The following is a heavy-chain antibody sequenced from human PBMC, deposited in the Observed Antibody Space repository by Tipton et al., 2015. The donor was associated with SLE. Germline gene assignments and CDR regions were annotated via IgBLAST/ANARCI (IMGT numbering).Heavy chain of an antibody. CDR3: ALGDCSSTSCSTDYYYGMDV. Sequence: TLSLTCAVYGGSFSGYYWSWIRQPPGKGLEWIGSIYHSGSTYYNPSLKSRVTISVDTSKNQFSLKLSSVTAADTAVYYCALGDCSSTSCSTDYYYGMDVWGQGTTVTVSS. CDR2: IYHSGST. J-gene: IGHJ6*02. CDR1: GGSFSGYY. D-gene: IGHD2-2*01. V-gene: IGHV4-34*01.